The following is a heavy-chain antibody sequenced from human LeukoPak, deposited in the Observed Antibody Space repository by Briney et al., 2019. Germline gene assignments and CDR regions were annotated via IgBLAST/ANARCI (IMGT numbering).Heavy chain of an antibody. D-gene: IGHD3-10*01. V-gene: IGHV4-31*03. CDR3: ARDRRHWFGETQTLFDP. CDR2: IYYSGST. CDR1: GGSISSGGYC. Sequence: SETLSLTCTVSGGSISSGGYCWSWIRQHPGKDLEWIGYIYYSGSTYYNPSLKSRVTISVDTSKNQFSLKLSSVTAADTAVYYCARDRRHWFGETQTLFDPWGQGTLVTVSS. J-gene: IGHJ5*02.